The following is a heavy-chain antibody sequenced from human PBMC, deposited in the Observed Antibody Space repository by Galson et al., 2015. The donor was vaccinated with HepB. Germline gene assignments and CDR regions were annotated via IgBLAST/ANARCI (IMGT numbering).Heavy chain of an antibody. V-gene: IGHV3-23*01. CDR3: AKDQGTGTTWQGRDYYYYYGMDV. J-gene: IGHJ6*02. Sequence: SLRLSCAASGFTFSSYAMSWVRQAPGKGLEWVSAISGSGGSTYYADSVKGRFTISRDNSKNTLYLQMNSLRAEDTAVYYCAKDQGTGTTWQGRDYYYYYGMDVWGQGTTVTVSS. CDR1: GFTFSSYA. D-gene: IGHD1-7*01. CDR2: ISGSGGST.